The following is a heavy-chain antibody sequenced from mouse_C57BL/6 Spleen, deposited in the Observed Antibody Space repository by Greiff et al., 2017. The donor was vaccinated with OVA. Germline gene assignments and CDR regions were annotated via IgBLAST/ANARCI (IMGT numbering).Heavy chain of an antibody. CDR2: IYPGSGST. CDR3: ARDPPLYDGYHGGFAY. Sequence: QVQLQQPGAELVKPGASVKMSCKASGYTFTSYWITWVKQRPGQGLEWIGDIYPGSGSTNYNEKFKSTATLTVDTSSSTAYMQLSSLTSEDSAVYYCARDPPLYDGYHGGFAYWGQGTLVTVSA. V-gene: IGHV1-55*01. CDR1: GYTFTSYW. D-gene: IGHD2-3*01. J-gene: IGHJ3*01.